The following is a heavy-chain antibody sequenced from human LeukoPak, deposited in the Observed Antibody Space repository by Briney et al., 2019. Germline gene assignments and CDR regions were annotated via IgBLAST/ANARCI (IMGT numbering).Heavy chain of an antibody. CDR2: IYPGDSDT. Sequence: GESLKISCKGSGYSFTSYWIGWVRQMPGKGLEWMGIIYPGDSDTRYSPSFQGQVTISADKSISTASLQWSSLKASDTAMYYCARSRFEDYYAQPASWFDPWGQGTLVTVSS. V-gene: IGHV5-51*01. CDR1: GYSFTSYW. CDR3: ARSRFEDYYAQPASWFDP. D-gene: IGHD3-10*01. J-gene: IGHJ5*02.